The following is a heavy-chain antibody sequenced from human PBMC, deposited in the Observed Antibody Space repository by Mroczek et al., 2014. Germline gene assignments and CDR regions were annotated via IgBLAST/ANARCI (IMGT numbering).Heavy chain of an antibody. CDR2: ISYDGSNK. J-gene: IGHJ6*03. Sequence: SGGGVVQPGRSLRLSCAASGXNFSSYAMHWVRQAPGKGLEWVAVISYDGSNKYYADSVKGRFTISRDNSKNTLYLQMNSLRAEDTAVYYCANPTYSSSPYSPKYYYYMDVWGKGTTVTVSS. V-gene: IGHV3-30-3*01. CDR3: ANPTYSSSPYSPKYYYYMDV. CDR1: GXNFSSYA. D-gene: IGHD6-13*01.